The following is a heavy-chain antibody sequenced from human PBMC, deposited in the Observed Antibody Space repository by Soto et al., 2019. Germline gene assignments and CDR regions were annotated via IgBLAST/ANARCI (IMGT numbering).Heavy chain of an antibody. Sequence: GASVKVSCKTSGYTFSNYGITWGRQAPGQPLEWLGWISLYSDGTNYAQKFQGRVSMTTDTSTTTAYMELRSLRSDDTAVYYCASVVPGSEAWFGPWCQGTLVTVSS. CDR2: ISLYSDGT. CDR3: ASVVPGSEAWFGP. CDR1: GYTFSNYG. V-gene: IGHV1-18*01. D-gene: IGHD2-2*01. J-gene: IGHJ5*02.